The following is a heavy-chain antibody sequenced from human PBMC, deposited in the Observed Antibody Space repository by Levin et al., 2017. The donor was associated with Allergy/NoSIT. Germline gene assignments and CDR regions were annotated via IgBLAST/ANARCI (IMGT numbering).Heavy chain of an antibody. CDR1: GFTFSGYG. D-gene: IGHD2-2*01. Sequence: GGSLRLSCAASGFTFSGYGMHWVRQAPGKGLEWVAFISHDGSNKYYGDFVKGRFALSRDNSKNTLYLQMNSLKTEDTAVSYCAKDYCSSSSCHMHYWGQGIMVTVSS. V-gene: IGHV3-30*02. J-gene: IGHJ4*02. CDR3: AKDYCSSSSCHMHY. CDR2: ISHDGSNK.